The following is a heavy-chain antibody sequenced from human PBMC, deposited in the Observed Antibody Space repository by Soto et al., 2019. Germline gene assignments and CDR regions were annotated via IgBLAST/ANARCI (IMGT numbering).Heavy chain of an antibody. CDR2: ISYDGTNK. J-gene: IGHJ4*02. CDR3: AQVPRYTVTPPDDY. Sequence: QVQLVESGGGVVQPGRSLRLSCVASGFIFGRYGMHWVRQAPGEGLEWVAVISYDGTNKYYADSVKGRFTISRDNSKNTLWLQMNSLRAEDTAVYYCAQVPRYTVTPPDDYWGQGTLVTVS. D-gene: IGHD4-17*01. V-gene: IGHV3-30*18. CDR1: GFIFGRYG.